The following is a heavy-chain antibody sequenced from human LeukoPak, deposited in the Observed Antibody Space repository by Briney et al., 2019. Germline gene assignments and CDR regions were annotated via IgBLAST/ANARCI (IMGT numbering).Heavy chain of an antibody. J-gene: IGHJ3*02. V-gene: IGHV1-2*02. CDR1: GYTFATYY. Sequence: ASVKVSCKTSGYTFATYYMHWVRQAPGQGLEWMGWINPNSGGTNYAQKFQGRVTMTRDTSISTAYMELSRLRSDDTAVYYCAGYSYDAFDIWGQGTMVTVSS. CDR3: AGYSYDAFDI. CDR2: INPNSGGT. D-gene: IGHD5-18*01.